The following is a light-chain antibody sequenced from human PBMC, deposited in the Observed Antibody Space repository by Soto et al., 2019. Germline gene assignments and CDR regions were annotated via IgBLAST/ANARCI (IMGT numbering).Light chain of an antibody. Sequence: QTVVTQSPSESGTPGQRVFISCSGTTSNIGSNAVNWYRHLPGTAPKLLIFSNNQRPSGVPDRFSGSKSGTSASLAISGLQSEDEADYYCAAWDDSLNRPVLGGGTKLTVL. CDR2: SNN. CDR1: TSNIGSNA. CDR3: AAWDDSLNRPV. V-gene: IGLV1-44*01. J-gene: IGLJ2*01.